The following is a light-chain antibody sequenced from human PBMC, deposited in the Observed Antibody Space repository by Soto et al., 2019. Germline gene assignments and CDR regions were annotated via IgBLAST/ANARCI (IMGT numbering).Light chain of an antibody. Sequence: QSVLTQPPSVSGAPGQRVTISCTGSSSNIGAGYHVHWYQQVPGTAPKLLIYGNSNRPSGVPDRFSGSKSRTSASLAITGLQAEDEADYYCQSYDMSLSGWVFGGGTKVTVL. CDR3: QSYDMSLSGWV. J-gene: IGLJ3*02. CDR2: GNS. V-gene: IGLV1-40*01. CDR1: SSNIGAGYH.